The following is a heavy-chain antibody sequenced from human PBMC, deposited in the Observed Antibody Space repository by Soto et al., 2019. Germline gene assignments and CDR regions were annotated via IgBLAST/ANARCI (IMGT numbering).Heavy chain of an antibody. D-gene: IGHD3-22*01. Sequence: QVPLVQSGAEVKKPGASVKVSCKASGYTFTSYGISWVRQAPGQGLEWMGWISAYNGNTNYAQKLQGRVTMTTDTSTSTAYMELRSLRSDDTAVYYCARWSRGGYYPSYFDYWGQGTLVTVSS. CDR3: ARWSRGGYYPSYFDY. CDR2: ISAYNGNT. J-gene: IGHJ4*02. CDR1: GYTFTSYG. V-gene: IGHV1-18*01.